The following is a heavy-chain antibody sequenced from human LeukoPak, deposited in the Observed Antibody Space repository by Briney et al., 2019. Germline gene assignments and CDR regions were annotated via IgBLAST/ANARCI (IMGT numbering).Heavy chain of an antibody. CDR1: GGSISSYY. Sequence: SETLSLTCTVSGGSISSYYWSWIRQPPGKGLEWIGYIYYSGSTNYNPSLKSRVTISVDTSQNQFSLKLSSVTAADTAVYYFARDKFYDSSGSSRWFDPWGQGTLVTDSS. D-gene: IGHD3-22*01. CDR3: ARDKFYDSSGSSRWFDP. J-gene: IGHJ5*02. CDR2: IYYSGST. V-gene: IGHV4-59*01.